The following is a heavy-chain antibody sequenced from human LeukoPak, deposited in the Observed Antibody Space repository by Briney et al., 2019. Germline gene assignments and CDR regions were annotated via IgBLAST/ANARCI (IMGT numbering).Heavy chain of an antibody. Sequence: PSETLSLTCTVSGGSISSGNYYWGWIRQPPGKGLEWIAIIYYSGSIYYNSSLKSRVTISLDTSKNQFSLKLSSVTAADTAVYYCARDFRDGSGSYYGFWGQGTLVTVSS. CDR2: IYYSGSI. V-gene: IGHV4-39*07. J-gene: IGHJ4*02. CDR1: GGSISSGNYY. D-gene: IGHD3-10*01. CDR3: ARDFRDGSGSYYGF.